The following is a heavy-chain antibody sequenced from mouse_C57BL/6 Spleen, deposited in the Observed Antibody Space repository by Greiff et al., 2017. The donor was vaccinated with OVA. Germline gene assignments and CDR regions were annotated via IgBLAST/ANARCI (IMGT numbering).Heavy chain of an antibody. CDR3: TRAGYGNPYYYAMDY. Sequence: EVQGVESGEGLVKPGGSLKLSCAASGFTFSSYAMSWVRQTPEKRLEWVAYISSGGDYIYYADTVKGRFTISRDNARNTLYLQMSSLKSEDTAMYYCTRAGYGNPYYYAMDYWGQGTSVTVSS. J-gene: IGHJ4*01. CDR2: ISSGGDYI. CDR1: GFTFSSYA. D-gene: IGHD2-1*01. V-gene: IGHV5-9-1*02.